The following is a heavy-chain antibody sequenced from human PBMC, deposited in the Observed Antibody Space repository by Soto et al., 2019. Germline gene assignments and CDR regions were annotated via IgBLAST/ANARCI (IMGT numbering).Heavy chain of an antibody. V-gene: IGHV4-31*03. CDR3: ARTVRGATTDY. CDR2: IYYSGST. D-gene: IGHD1-26*01. CDR1: GGSISSGGYY. J-gene: IGHJ4*02. Sequence: SETLSLTCTVSGGSISSGGYYWSWIRQHPGKGLEWIGYIYYSGSTYYNPSLKSRVTISVDTSKNQFSLKLSSVTAADTAVYYCARTVRGATTDYWGQGTLVTVSS.